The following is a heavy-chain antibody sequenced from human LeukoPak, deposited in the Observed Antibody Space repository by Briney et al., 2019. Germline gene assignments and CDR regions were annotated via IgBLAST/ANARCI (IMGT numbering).Heavy chain of an antibody. Sequence: GGSLRLSCAASGFTFSSYAMHWVRQAPGKGLEWVAVISYDGSNKYHADSVKGRFTISRDNSKNTLYLQMNSLRAEDTAVYYCARVHTHTAGLDYWGQGTLVTVSS. V-gene: IGHV3-30*04. J-gene: IGHJ4*02. CDR1: GFTFSSYA. D-gene: IGHD6-25*01. CDR3: ARVHTHTAGLDY. CDR2: ISYDGSNK.